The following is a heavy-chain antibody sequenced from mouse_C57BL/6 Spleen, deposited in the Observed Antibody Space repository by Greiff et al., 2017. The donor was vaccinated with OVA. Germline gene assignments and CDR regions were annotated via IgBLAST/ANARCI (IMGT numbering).Heavy chain of an antibody. CDR2: ISDGGSYT. V-gene: IGHV5-4*01. CDR3: ARETYYFDY. J-gene: IGHJ2*01. CDR1: GFTFSSYA. Sequence: EVHLVESGGGLVKPGGSLKLSCAASGFTFSSYAMSWVRQTPEKRLEWVATISDGGSYTYYPDNVKGRFTISRDNAKNNLYLQMSHLKSEDTAMYYCARETYYFDYWGQGTTLTVSS.